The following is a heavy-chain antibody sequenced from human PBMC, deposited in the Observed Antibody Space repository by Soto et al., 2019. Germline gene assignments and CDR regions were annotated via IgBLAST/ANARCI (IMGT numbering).Heavy chain of an antibody. Sequence: GGSLRLSCGASGFTFISYAMSWVRHVPGKGLEWISSISGSGANTWYAGSVQGRFIISRDNSKSTVSLHMSSLRVEDTAIYYCVRDRATFDSWGQGILVTV. CDR3: VRDRATFDS. J-gene: IGHJ4*02. CDR2: ISGSGANT. D-gene: IGHD1-26*01. CDR1: GFTFISYA. V-gene: IGHV3-23*01.